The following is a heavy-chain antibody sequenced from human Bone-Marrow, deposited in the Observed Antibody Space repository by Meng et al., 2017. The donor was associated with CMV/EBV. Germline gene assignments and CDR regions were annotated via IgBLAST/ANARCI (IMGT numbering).Heavy chain of an antibody. CDR1: GFSLRTSGVG. Sequence: TIKGSVPTLVTPTQPRTLTCTFSGFSLRTSGVGLCWIRQPPGKALEWLALIYWDDDKRYSPSLKSRLTITKDTSKNQVVLTMTNMDPVDTATYYCAHPRGWAFDYWGQGTLVTVSS. V-gene: IGHV2-5*02. D-gene: IGHD6-19*01. CDR3: AHPRGWAFDY. CDR2: IYWDDDK. J-gene: IGHJ4*02.